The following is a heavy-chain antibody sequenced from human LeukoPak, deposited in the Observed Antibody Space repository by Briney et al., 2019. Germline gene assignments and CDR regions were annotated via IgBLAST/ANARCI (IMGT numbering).Heavy chain of an antibody. Sequence: PGGSLRLSCAASGFTFSSYAMSWVRQAPGKGLEWVSAISGSGGSTCYADSVEGRFTISRDNSKNTLYLQMNSLRAEDTAVCYCAKGVRVCSSTSCLPLKYYYYGMDVWGQGTTVTVSS. CDR1: GFTFSSYA. CDR3: AKGVRVCSSTSCLPLKYYYYGMDV. J-gene: IGHJ6*02. CDR2: ISGSGGST. D-gene: IGHD2-2*01. V-gene: IGHV3-23*01.